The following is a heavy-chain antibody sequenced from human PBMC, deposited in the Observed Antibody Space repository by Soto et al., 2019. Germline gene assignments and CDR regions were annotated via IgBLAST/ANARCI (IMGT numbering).Heavy chain of an antibody. CDR2: IKQDGSEK. CDR3: ARDRGYTSGYYYYYGMDV. CDR1: GFTFSSYW. Sequence: PGGSLRLSCAASGFTFSSYWMSWVRQAPGKGLEWVANIKQDGSEKYYVDSVKGRFTISRDNAKNSLYLQMNSLRAEDTAVYYCARDRGYTSGYYYYYGMDVWGQGTTVTVSS. V-gene: IGHV3-7*01. J-gene: IGHJ6*02. D-gene: IGHD3-22*01.